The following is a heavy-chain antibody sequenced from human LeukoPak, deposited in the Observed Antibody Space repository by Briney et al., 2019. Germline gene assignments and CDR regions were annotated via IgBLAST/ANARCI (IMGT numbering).Heavy chain of an antibody. V-gene: IGHV4-34*01. D-gene: IGHD2-2*01. CDR2: INHSGST. CDR1: GASFSGYY. Sequence: SETLSLTCAVYGASFSGYYWSWIRQPPGKGLEWIGEINHSGSTNYNPSLKSRVTISVDTSKNQFSLKLSSVTAADTAVYYCARTPDIVVVPAAMRGPNWFDPWGQGTLVTVSS. J-gene: IGHJ5*02. CDR3: ARTPDIVVVPAAMRGPNWFDP.